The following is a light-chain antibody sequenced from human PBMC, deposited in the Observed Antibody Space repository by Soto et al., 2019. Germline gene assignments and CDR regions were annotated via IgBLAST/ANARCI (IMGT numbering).Light chain of an antibody. V-gene: IGKV3-15*01. Sequence: ETCMTKSPATLSVTPGERATLSCRASQSVSSNLAWYQQKPGQAPRLLIYGASTRATGIPARFSGSGSGTEFTLTISSLQSEDFAVYYCQQYNNWPWTFGQGTKVDI. CDR1: QSVSSN. CDR3: QQYNNWPWT. CDR2: GAS. J-gene: IGKJ1*01.